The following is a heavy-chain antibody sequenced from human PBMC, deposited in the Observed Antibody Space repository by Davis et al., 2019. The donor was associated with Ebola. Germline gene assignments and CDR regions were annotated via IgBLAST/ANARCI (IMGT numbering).Heavy chain of an antibody. CDR2: ISYDGRNK. D-gene: IGHD6-13*01. V-gene: IGHV3-30*04. Sequence: GESLKISCAASGFTFSSYAMHWVRQAPGKGLEWVAVISYDGRNKYYADSVKGRFTISRDNSKNTLYLQMNSLRAEDTAVYYCARDGAYSSSWYSSEGYFYGMDVWGKGTTVTVSS. J-gene: IGHJ6*04. CDR3: ARDGAYSSSWYSSEGYFYGMDV. CDR1: GFTFSSYA.